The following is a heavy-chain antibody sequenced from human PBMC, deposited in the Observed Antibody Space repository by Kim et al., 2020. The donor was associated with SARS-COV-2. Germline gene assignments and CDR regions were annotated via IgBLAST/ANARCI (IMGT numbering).Heavy chain of an antibody. D-gene: IGHD3-3*01. V-gene: IGHV3-23*01. CDR3: AKDTYYDPLGYYYYYYMDV. J-gene: IGHJ6*03. CDR2: ISGSGGST. CDR1: GFTFSSYA. Sequence: GGSLRLSCAASGFTFSSYAMSWVRQAPGKGLEWVSAISGSGGSTYYADSVKGRFTISRDNSKNTLYLQMNSLRAEDTAVYYCAKDTYYDPLGYYYYYYMDVWGKGTTVTVSS.